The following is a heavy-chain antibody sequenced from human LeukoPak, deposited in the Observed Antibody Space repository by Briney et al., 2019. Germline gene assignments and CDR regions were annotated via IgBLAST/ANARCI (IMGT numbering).Heavy chain of an antibody. CDR2: IYSDGSGT. V-gene: IGHV3-23*03. CDR1: GFNFGGFA. CDR3: AKDLNYGDGRWEFHT. D-gene: IGHD4-17*01. J-gene: IGHJ5*02. Sequence: GGSLRLSCAASGFNFGGFAMTWVRQAPGRGLDWVSGIYSDGSGTFYSDSVKGRFTISRDNSKNILYLQMYNLRAEDTAIYYCAKDLNYGDGRWEFHTWGQGTLVTVSS.